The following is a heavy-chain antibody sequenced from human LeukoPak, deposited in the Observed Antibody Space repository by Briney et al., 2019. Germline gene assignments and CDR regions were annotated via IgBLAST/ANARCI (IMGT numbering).Heavy chain of an antibody. D-gene: IGHD2-8*02. V-gene: IGHV3-15*01. J-gene: IGHJ4*02. CDR3: TPDGKWCIYN. CDR1: GYFFPNAW. CDR2: IKSNQDGGIT. Sequence: PGGSLRLSCTISGYFFPNAWFKCVRQAPGKGLEWVGRIKSNQDGGITDYAAPVKGRFTISRDDSENTMYLQMNNLKTEDTAVYYCTPDGKWCIYNWGQGTLVTVSS.